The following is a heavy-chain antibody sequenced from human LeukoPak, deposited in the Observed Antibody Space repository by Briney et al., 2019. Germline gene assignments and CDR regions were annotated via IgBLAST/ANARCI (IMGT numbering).Heavy chain of an antibody. D-gene: IGHD4-17*01. J-gene: IGHJ5*02. V-gene: IGHV4-34*01. CDR2: INRSGST. CDR1: GGSFSGYY. CDR3: ARRTVTTPPPRPYNWFDP. Sequence: PSETLSLTCAVYGGSFSGYYWSWIRQPPGKGLEWIGEINRSGSTNYNPSLKSRVTISVDTSKNQFSLKLSSVTAADTAVYYCARRTVTTPPPRPYNWFDPWGQGTLVTVSS.